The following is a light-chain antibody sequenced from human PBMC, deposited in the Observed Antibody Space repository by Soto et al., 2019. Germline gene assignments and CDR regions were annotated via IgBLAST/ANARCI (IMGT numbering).Light chain of an antibody. CDR2: GNS. Sequence: QLVLTQPPSVSGAPGQRVTISCTGSSSNIGAGYDVHWYQQLPGTAPNLLIYGNSNRPSGVPERFSGCKSGTSASLAITGLQAEDEADYYCQSYDSSLSGSVVFGGGTKLTVL. CDR1: SSNIGAGYD. CDR3: QSYDSSLSGSVV. J-gene: IGLJ2*01. V-gene: IGLV1-40*01.